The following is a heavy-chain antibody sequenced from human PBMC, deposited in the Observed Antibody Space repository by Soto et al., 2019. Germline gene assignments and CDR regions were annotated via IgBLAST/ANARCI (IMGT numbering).Heavy chain of an antibody. D-gene: IGHD2-2*01. CDR2: ITGSGSDT. V-gene: IGHV3-23*01. J-gene: IGHJ4*02. CDR3: AKLGSSSWSPHYYFDY. CDR1: GVTFNNYA. Sequence: GGSLRLSCAASGVTFNNYAMGWVRQAPGKGLEWVSAITGSGSDTYYVDSVKGRFSISRDNSKSTLYLQVNSLRAEDTAVYYCAKLGSSSWSPHYYFDYWGQGTLVTVSS.